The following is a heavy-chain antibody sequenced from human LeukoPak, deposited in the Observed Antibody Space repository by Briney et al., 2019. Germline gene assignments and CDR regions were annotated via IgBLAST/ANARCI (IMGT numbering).Heavy chain of an antibody. J-gene: IGHJ4*02. Sequence: ASVKVSSMASGYTFTSYGTRWVRQAPGQGVGWVGWISAYNGNTNYAQKLRGRVTMTTDTSTSTAYMELRSLRSDDTAVYYCARVRYYYGSSGYYRPDYWGQGTLVTVSS. V-gene: IGHV1-18*01. CDR1: GYTFTSYG. CDR3: ARVRYYYGSSGYYRPDY. D-gene: IGHD3-22*01. CDR2: ISAYNGNT.